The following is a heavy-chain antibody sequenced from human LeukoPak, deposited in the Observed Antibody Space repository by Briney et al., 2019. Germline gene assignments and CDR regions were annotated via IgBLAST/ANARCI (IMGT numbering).Heavy chain of an antibody. Sequence: GGSLRLSCTASGFTFTSYAMSWVRQAPGKGLEWVSVISGTGGSTNHADSVKGRFTISRDNSKNTLSLQMNSLRAEDTAVYYCAKESGDDSSGYYEVFDYWGQGTLVTVSS. CDR2: ISGTGGST. CDR3: AKESGDDSSGYYEVFDY. V-gene: IGHV3-23*01. D-gene: IGHD3-22*01. CDR1: GFTFTSYA. J-gene: IGHJ4*02.